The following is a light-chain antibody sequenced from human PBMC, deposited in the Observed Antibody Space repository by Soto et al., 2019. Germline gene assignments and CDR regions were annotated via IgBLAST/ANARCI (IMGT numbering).Light chain of an antibody. CDR3: QQYDKWPRT. J-gene: IGKJ1*01. CDR1: QNVDKF. Sequence: EIELTQSPATLSLSPGETATLSCRASQNVDKFLAWYQQRPGQPPRLLIFDSSNRATGVPARFSGSGSGTEFTLTISNLQSEDFAVYHCQQYDKWPRTFGQGTKVDIK. V-gene: IGKV3-11*01. CDR2: DSS.